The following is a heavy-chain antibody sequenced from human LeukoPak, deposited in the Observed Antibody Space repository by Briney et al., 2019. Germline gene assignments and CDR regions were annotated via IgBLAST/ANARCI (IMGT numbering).Heavy chain of an antibody. V-gene: IGHV3-23*01. J-gene: IGHJ4*02. D-gene: IGHD3-10*01. CDR1: GFTFSSNA. Sequence: GGSLRLSCAASGFTFSSNAMSWVRQAPGKGLEWVSAINGRGDITHHADSVKGRFTISRDNSKNTLCLQVSSLGADDTAVYCWAKCAWFGDAPGGDYWGEGILVTVSS. CDR3: AKCAWFGDAPGGDY. CDR2: INGRGDIT.